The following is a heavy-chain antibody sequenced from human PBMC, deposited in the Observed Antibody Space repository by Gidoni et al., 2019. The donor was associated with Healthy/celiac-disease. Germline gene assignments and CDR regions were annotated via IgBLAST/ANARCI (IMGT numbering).Heavy chain of an antibody. Sequence: EVQLVESGGGLVQPGGSLRLSCAASGFTFSSYSMNWVRQAPGKGLGWVTYISSGSSTIYYADSVKGRFTISRDNAKNSLYLQMNSLRAEDTAVYYCARDHIVVVPAALDYWGQGTLVTVSS. V-gene: IGHV3-48*04. J-gene: IGHJ4*02. CDR2: ISSGSSTI. CDR3: ARDHIVVVPAALDY. CDR1: GFTFSSYS. D-gene: IGHD2-2*01.